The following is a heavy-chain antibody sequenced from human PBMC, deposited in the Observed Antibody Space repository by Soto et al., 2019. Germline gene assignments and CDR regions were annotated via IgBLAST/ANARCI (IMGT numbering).Heavy chain of an antibody. Sequence: ASVKVSCKVSVNTLTELSMHWVRQAPGKGLEWMGGFDPEDGETIYAQKFQGRVTMTEDTSTDTAYMELSSLRSEDTVVYYCATSQGAASAFDIWGQGTMVTVSS. CDR2: FDPEDGET. V-gene: IGHV1-24*01. J-gene: IGHJ3*02. D-gene: IGHD6-25*01. CDR3: ATSQGAASAFDI. CDR1: VNTLTELS.